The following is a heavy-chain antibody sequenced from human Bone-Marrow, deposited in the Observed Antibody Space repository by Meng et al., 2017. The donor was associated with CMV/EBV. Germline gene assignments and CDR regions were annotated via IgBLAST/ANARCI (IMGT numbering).Heavy chain of an antibody. D-gene: IGHD2-15*01. V-gene: IGHV3-48*04. CDR3: ARDHPGLPFHH. CDR1: GFTFSSYS. J-gene: IGHJ1*01. CDR2: ISTSSTTI. Sequence: GGSLRLSCAASGFTFSSYSMNWVRQAPGKGLEWVSYISTSSTTIYYADSVKGRFTISRDNAKNSLYLQMNSLRAEDTAVYYCARDHPGLPFHHWGQGTLVTVSS.